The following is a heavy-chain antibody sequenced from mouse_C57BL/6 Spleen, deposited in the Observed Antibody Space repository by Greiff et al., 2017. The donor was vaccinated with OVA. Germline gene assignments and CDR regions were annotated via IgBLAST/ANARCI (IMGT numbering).Heavy chain of an antibody. V-gene: IGHV5-17*01. CDR1: GFTFSDYG. Sequence: EVKLVESGGGLVKPGASLKLSCAASGFTFSDYGMHWVRQAPEKGLEWVAYISRGSSTIYYADTVKGRFTISRDNAKNTLFLQMTSLRSEDTAMYYCASGLTGRGDDWGQGTTLTVSA. CDR3: ASGLTGRGDD. D-gene: IGHD4-1*01. J-gene: IGHJ2*01. CDR2: ISRGSSTI.